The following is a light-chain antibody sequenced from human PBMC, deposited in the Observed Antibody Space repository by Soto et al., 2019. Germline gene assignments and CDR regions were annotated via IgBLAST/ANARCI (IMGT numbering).Light chain of an antibody. CDR1: QSVSSSY. V-gene: IGKV3-20*01. Sequence: IVLTQSPGTLSLSPGERSTLSCRASQSVSSSYLAWYQQKPGQAPRRLIFGASFRATGIPDRFSGSGSGTDFTLTISRLEPEDFAVYYCQQYGSSGTFGQGTKVDIK. J-gene: IGKJ1*01. CDR3: QQYGSSGT. CDR2: GAS.